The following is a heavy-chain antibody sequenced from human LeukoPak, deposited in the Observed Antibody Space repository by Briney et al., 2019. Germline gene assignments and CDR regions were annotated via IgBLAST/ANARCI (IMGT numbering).Heavy chain of an antibody. CDR2: IYYSGST. V-gene: IGHV4-39*01. D-gene: IGHD3-10*01. Sequence: SETLSLTCTVSGGSISSSSYYWGWIRQPPGKGLEWIGSIYYSGSTYYNPSLKSRVTISVDTSKNQFSLKLSSVTAADTAVYYCARQEGSGSYYRYYFDYWGQGTLVTVSS. CDR3: ARQEGSGSYYRYYFDY. CDR1: GGSISSSSYY. J-gene: IGHJ4*02.